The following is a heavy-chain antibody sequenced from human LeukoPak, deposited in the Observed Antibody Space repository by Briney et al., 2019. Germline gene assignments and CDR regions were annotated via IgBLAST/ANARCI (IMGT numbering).Heavy chain of an antibody. CDR3: ARINHYDILTGYYD. V-gene: IGHV1-69*01. Sequence: SVKVSCRASGGTFSSYAISWLRQAPGQGLEWIGGIIPIFGTANYAQKFQGRVTITADESTSTAYMELSSLRSEDTAVYYCARINHYDILTGYYDWGQGTLVTVSS. D-gene: IGHD3-9*01. CDR2: IIPIFGTA. CDR1: GGTFSSYA. J-gene: IGHJ4*02.